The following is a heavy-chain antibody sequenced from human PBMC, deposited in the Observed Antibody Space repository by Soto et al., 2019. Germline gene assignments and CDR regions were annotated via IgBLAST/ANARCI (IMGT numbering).Heavy chain of an antibody. D-gene: IGHD3-10*01. CDR2: ISYDEIDK. Sequence: PGGSLRLSCAASGFTFINYTMHWVRQAPGKGLEWVALISYDEIDKYFADAVKGRFTISRDNSKNTLCLQMDSLRAEDTAVYYCAGRSGSSDYWGRGTLVTVSS. J-gene: IGHJ4*02. V-gene: IGHV3-30*04. CDR3: AGRSGSSDY. CDR1: GFTFINYT.